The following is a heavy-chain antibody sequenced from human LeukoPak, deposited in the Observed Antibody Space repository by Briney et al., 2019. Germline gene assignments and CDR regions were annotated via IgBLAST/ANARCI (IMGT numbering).Heavy chain of an antibody. J-gene: IGHJ3*02. CDR2: INPNNGGT. CDR3: ARDYGDYYDSSGYPLPPEHDAFDI. Sequence: ASVKVSCKASGYTFTGYYMHWVRQAPGQGLEWMGRINPNNGGTNYAQKFQGRVTMTRDTSISTAYMELSRLRSDDTAVYYCARDYGDYYDSSGYPLPPEHDAFDIWGQGTMVTVSS. CDR1: GYTFTGYY. D-gene: IGHD3-22*01. V-gene: IGHV1-2*06.